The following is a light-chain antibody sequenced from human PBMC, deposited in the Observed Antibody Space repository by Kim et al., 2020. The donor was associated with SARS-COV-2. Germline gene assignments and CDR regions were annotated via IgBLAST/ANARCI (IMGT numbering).Light chain of an antibody. CDR3: STYTSSSTNV. V-gene: IGLV2-14*03. J-gene: IGLJ1*01. CDR2: DVS. CDR1: SRYDGGYNE. Sequence: CTESSRYDGGYNEVTWYQQHPGKNPKLMIYDVSNRPSGVFNSFSGSKTGNTASLTISGLQAEDEADYYCSTYTSSSTNVFGTGTKVTVL.